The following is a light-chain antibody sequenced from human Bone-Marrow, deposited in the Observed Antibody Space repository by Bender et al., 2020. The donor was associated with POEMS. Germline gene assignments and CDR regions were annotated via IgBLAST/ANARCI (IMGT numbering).Light chain of an antibody. Sequence: QSALTQPASVSGSPGQSITISCTGTSSDVGSYNLVSWYQQHSGKAPKLMIYEVSERPSGVSNRFSGSKSGNTASLTISGLRAEDEADYYCCSYAGGGTYVFGTGTKVTVL. CDR2: EVS. CDR3: CSYAGGGTYV. V-gene: IGLV2-23*02. J-gene: IGLJ1*01. CDR1: SSDVGSYNL.